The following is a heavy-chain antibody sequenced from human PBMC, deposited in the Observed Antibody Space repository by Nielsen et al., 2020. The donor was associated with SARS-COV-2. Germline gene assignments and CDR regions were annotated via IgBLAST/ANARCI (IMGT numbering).Heavy chain of an antibody. J-gene: IGHJ6*02. CDR2: INPNSGGT. V-gene: IGHV1-2*02. CDR1: GYTFTGYY. CDR3: ARDNGYSYGYGHYYYYYGMDV. Sequence: ASVKVSCKASGYTFTGYYMHWVRQAPGQGLEWMGWINPNSGGTNYAQKFQGRVTITADKSTSTAYMELSSLRSEDTAVYYCARDNGYSYGYGHYYYYYGMDVWGQGTTVTVS. D-gene: IGHD5-18*01.